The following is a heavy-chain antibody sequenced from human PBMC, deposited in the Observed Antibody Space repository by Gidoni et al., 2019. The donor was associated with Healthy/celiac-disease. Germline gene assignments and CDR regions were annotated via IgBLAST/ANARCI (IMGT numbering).Heavy chain of an antibody. V-gene: IGHV3-21*01. CDR3: ARGPSRDGYDY. D-gene: IGHD5-12*01. CDR1: GFTFSSYS. Sequence: EVQLVESGGGLVKPGGSLRLSCAASGFTFSSYSMNWVRQAPGKGLEWFSSISSSSRYIYYADSVKGRFTISRDNAENSLYLQMNSLRAEDTAVYYCARGPSRDGYDYWGQVTLVTVSS. J-gene: IGHJ4*02. CDR2: ISSSSRYI.